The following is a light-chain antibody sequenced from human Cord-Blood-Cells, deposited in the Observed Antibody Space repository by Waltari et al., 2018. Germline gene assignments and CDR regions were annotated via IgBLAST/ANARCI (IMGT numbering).Light chain of an antibody. CDR1: SSNIGAGYD. V-gene: IGLV1-40*01. CDR3: QSYDSSLSGSVV. J-gene: IGLJ2*01. Sequence: QSVLTQPPSVSGAPGQRVTISCTGSSSNIGAGYDVHWYQQLPGTAPKLLIYGNSTRPSGVPDRLSGSKSGTSASLAITGLQAEDEADYYCQSYDSSLSGSVVFGGGTKLTVL. CDR2: GNS.